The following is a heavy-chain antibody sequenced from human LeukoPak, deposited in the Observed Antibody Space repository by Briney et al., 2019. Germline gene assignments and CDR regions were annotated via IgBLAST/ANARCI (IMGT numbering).Heavy chain of an antibody. D-gene: IGHD6-13*01. V-gene: IGHV4-59*01. J-gene: IGHJ2*01. CDR3: ARDRFQIAAAETPDWYFDL. CDR1: GGSISSYY. Sequence: PSETLSLTCTVSGGSISSYYWSWIQQPPGKGLEWIGYIYYSGSTNYNPSLKSRVTISVDTSKNQFSLKLSSVTAADTAVYYCARDRFQIAAAETPDWYFDLWGRGTLVTVSS. CDR2: IYYSGST.